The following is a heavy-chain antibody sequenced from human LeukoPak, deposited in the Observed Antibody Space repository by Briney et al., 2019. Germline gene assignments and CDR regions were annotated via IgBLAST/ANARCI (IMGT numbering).Heavy chain of an antibody. J-gene: IGHJ4*02. CDR2: IRSKAYGGTT. CDR3: TRDHYGEYGFDY. CDR1: GFTFGGYA. Sequence: GGSLRLSCTASGFTFGGYAMNWVRQAPGKGLEWVAFIRSKAYGGTTGYAASVKGRFTISRDDSKSIAYLQVSSLKTEDTAVYYCTRDHYGEYGFDYWGRGTLVTVSS. V-gene: IGHV3-49*04. D-gene: IGHD4-17*01.